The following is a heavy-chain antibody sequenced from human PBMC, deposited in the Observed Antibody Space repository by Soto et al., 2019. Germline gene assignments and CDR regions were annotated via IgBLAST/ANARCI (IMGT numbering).Heavy chain of an antibody. D-gene: IGHD1-26*01. J-gene: IGHJ5*02. CDR2: IYYSGST. Sequence: QVQLQESGPGLVKPSETLSLTCTVSGGSISSYYWSWIRQPPGKGLEWIGYIYYSGSTNYNPSLKSRVTISVDTSKNQFSLKLSSVTAEDTAVYYCARGIVGATEGFDPLGQGTLVTVSS. V-gene: IGHV4-59*01. CDR3: ARGIVGATEGFDP. CDR1: GGSISSYY.